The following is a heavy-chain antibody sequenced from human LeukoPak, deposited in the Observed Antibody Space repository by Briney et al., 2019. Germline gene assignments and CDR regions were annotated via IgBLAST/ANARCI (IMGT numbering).Heavy chain of an antibody. J-gene: IGHJ4*02. V-gene: IGHV3-30*03. CDR1: GFTFSSYG. D-gene: IGHD3-22*01. Sequence: GGSLRLSCAASGFTFSSYGMHWVRQAPGKGLEWVAVISYDGSNKYYADSVKGRFTISRDNSKNTLYLQMNSLRAEDTAVYYCARDRVGPPPYYDSSGYYYVSLDYWGQGTLVTVSS. CDR2: ISYDGSNK. CDR3: ARDRVGPPPYYDSSGYYYVSLDY.